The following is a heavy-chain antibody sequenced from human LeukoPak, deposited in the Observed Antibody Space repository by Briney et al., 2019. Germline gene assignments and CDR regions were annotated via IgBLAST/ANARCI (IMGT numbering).Heavy chain of an antibody. D-gene: IGHD3-9*01. CDR3: ARGMSGLTGPDAFDI. J-gene: IGHJ3*02. Sequence: PGGSLRLSCAASGFTFSSYAMHWVRQAPGKGLEWVAVISYDGSNKYYADSVKGRFTISRDNSKNTLYLQMNSLRAEDTAVYYCARGMSGLTGPDAFDIWGQGTMVTVSS. CDR2: ISYDGSNK. V-gene: IGHV3-30-3*01. CDR1: GFTFSSYA.